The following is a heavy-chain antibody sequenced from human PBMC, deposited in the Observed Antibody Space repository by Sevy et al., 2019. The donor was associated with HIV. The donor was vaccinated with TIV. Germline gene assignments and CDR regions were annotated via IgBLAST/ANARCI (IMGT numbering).Heavy chain of an antibody. CDR2: ISSSSSTI. CDR1: GFTFSSYS. D-gene: IGHD1-26*01. V-gene: IGHV3-48*02. CDR3: AAGWGSYYKFDY. J-gene: IGHJ4*02. Sequence: GGSLRLSCAASGFTFSSYSMNWVRQAPGKGLEWVSYISSSSSTIYYADSVKGRFTISRDNAKNSLYLQMSNLRDEDTAVYYCAAGWGSYYKFDYWGQGTLVTVSS.